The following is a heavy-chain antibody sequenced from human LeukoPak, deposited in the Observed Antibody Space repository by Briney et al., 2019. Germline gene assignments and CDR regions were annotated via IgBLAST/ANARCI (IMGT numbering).Heavy chain of an antibody. J-gene: IGHJ4*02. CDR3: ARVPFESGYDPYLQAD. D-gene: IGHD5-12*01. Sequence: ASVKVSCKASGYTFTSYGISWVRQAPGQGLEWMGWISAYNGNTNYAQKLQGRVTMTTDTSTSTAYMELRSLRSDDTAVYYCARVPFESGYDPYLQADWGQGTLVTVSS. CDR2: ISAYNGNT. CDR1: GYTFTSYG. V-gene: IGHV1-18*01.